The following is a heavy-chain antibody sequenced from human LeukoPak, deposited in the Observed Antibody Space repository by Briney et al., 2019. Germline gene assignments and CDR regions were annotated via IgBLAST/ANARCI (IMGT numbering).Heavy chain of an antibody. CDR1: GGSISSYY. CDR2: IYYSGST. Sequence: SQTLSLTCTVSGGSISSYYWSWIRQPPGKGLEWIGYIYYSGSTTYNPSLTSRVTISVDTSKNQFSLRLSSVTAADTAVYYCARGGYSYGSLVVFDYWGQGTLVTVSS. J-gene: IGHJ4*02. CDR3: ARGGYSYGSLVVFDY. D-gene: IGHD5-18*01. V-gene: IGHV4-59*01.